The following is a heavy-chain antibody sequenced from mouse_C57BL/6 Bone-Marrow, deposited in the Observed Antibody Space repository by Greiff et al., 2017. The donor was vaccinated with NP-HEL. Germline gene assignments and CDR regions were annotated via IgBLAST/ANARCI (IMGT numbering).Heavy chain of an antibody. V-gene: IGHV1-55*01. CDR2: IDPGSGST. CDR3: ERRERECYDMDY. Sequence: QVQLQQPGAELVKPGASVKLSCKASGYTFTSYWIPWVKQRPGQGLEWIGDIDPGSGSTNYNEKFKGKATLTVDKSSSTAYMQLSSLTSEDSAVDYCERRERECYDMDYWGKGTSVTVSS. J-gene: IGHJ4*01. CDR1: GYTFTSYW.